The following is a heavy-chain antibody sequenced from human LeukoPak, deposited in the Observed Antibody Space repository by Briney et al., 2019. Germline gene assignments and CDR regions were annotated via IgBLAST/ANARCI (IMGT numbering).Heavy chain of an antibody. CDR1: GGSISSYY. D-gene: IGHD4-17*01. Sequence: SETLSLTCTVSGGSISSYYWSWIRQPPGKGLEWIGYIYYGGSTNYNPSLKSRVTISVDTSKNQFSLKLSSVTAADTAVYYCARARLTVTTSGSGPDWFDPWGQGTLVTVSS. V-gene: IGHV4-59*01. J-gene: IGHJ5*02. CDR3: ARARLTVTTSGSGPDWFDP. CDR2: IYYGGST.